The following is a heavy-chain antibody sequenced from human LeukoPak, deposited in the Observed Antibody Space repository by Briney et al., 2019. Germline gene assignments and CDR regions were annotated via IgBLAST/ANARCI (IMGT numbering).Heavy chain of an antibody. J-gene: IGHJ3*02. CDR2: IIPIFGTA. V-gene: IGHV1-69*13. CDR3: ARNPLQGPDAFDI. CDR1: GYTFTSYG. Sequence: SVKVSCKASGYTFTSYGISWVRQAPGQGLEWMGGIIPIFGTANYAQKFQGRVTITADESTSTAYMELSSLRSEDTAVYYCARNPLQGPDAFDIWGQGTMVTVSS.